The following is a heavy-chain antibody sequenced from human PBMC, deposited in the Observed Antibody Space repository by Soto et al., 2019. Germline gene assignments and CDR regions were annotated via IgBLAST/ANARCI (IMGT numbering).Heavy chain of an antibody. J-gene: IGHJ4*02. Sequence: GGSLRLSCATSGFTFSNYWIHWVRQAPGEGLVWVSRINPDATTINYADSVKGRFTVSRDNAKNTLYLQMNSLRAEDTAVYYCATAGSYRFDHWGQGTLVTVSS. CDR1: GFTFSNYW. D-gene: IGHD3-10*01. CDR3: ATAGSYRFDH. V-gene: IGHV3-74*01. CDR2: INPDATTI.